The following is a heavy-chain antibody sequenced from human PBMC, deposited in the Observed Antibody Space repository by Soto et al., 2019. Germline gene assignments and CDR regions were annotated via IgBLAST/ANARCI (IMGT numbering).Heavy chain of an antibody. CDR3: ARGPTDYYDNSANYFLDY. V-gene: IGHV1-18*01. D-gene: IGHD3-22*01. CDR2: ISTYNGNT. Sequence: QVQLVQSGAEVNKPGASVKVSCKASGYTFITYGVSWVRQAPGQGLDWLGWISTYNGNTRYAARLQGRVTMTTDTTTNTAYMELRNLRSDDTAVYYCARGPTDYYDNSANYFLDYWGQGTLVTVSS. CDR1: GYTFITYG. J-gene: IGHJ4*02.